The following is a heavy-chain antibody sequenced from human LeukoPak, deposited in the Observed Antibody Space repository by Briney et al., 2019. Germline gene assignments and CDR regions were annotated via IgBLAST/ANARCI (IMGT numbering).Heavy chain of an antibody. D-gene: IGHD4-23*01. CDR1: GGSISSGDYY. J-gene: IGHJ5*02. CDR3: TREYGGDNWFDP. CDR2: IYYSGST. V-gene: IGHV4-30-4*01. Sequence: SETLSLTCTVSGGSISSGDYYWSWIRQPPGKGLEWIGYIYYSGSTYYNPSLKSRVIISVDTSKNQFSLKLSSVTAADTAVYYCTREYGGDNWFDPWGQGTLVTVSS.